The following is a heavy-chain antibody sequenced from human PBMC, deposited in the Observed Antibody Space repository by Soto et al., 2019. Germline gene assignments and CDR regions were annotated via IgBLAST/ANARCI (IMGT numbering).Heavy chain of an antibody. Sequence: GSLRLSWAASGFILSSYEINWVRQAPGKGLEWVSYISSSGTTMYYVDSVKGRFTISRDNAKSSLYLQMNSLRAEATAVYYCARGNRLYYYDSSGYWDYFDDWGQGTLVTVSS. CDR2: ISSSGTTM. J-gene: IGHJ4*02. V-gene: IGHV3-48*03. CDR1: GFILSSYE. D-gene: IGHD3-22*01. CDR3: ARGNRLYYYDSSGYWDYFDD.